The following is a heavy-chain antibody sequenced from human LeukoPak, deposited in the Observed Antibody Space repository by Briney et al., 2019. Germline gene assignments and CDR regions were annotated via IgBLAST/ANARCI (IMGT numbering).Heavy chain of an antibody. Sequence: GGSLRLSCAASGFTFSDYYMSWIRQAPGKGLEWVSYISSSSSYTNYADPVKGRFTISRDNAKNSLYLQMNSLRAEDTAVYYCARDPGYCSGGSCQTSFDIWGQGTMVTVSS. CDR1: GFTFSDYY. CDR3: ARDPGYCSGGSCQTSFDI. J-gene: IGHJ3*02. V-gene: IGHV3-11*06. D-gene: IGHD2-15*01. CDR2: ISSSSSYT.